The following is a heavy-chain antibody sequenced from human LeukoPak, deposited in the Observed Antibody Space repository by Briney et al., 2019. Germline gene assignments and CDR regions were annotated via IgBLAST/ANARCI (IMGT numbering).Heavy chain of an antibody. CDR3: AKDAAVHIGSIMEDY. J-gene: IGHJ4*02. D-gene: IGHD3-16*01. CDR2: LKSDGRST. CDR1: GFTFSSHW. V-gene: IGHV3-74*01. Sequence: GGSLRLSCAASGFTFSSHWMHWVRQAPGKGLVWVSRLKSDGRSTSYADSVKGRFTISRDNAKNTLYLQMNSLRAEDTAVYYCAKDAAVHIGSIMEDYWGQGTLVTVSS.